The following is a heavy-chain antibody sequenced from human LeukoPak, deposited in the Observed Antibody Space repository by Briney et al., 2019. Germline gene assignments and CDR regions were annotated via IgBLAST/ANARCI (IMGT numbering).Heavy chain of an antibody. CDR1: GFTFNLYW. CDR2: IKQDGGEK. J-gene: IGHJ6*02. Sequence: PGGSLRLSCAASGFTFNLYWMSWVRQAPGKGLEWVANIKQDGGEKYYVDSVKGRFTISRDNGKNSLSLEMNSLRDEDTAVYYCARDFTVVVAAMNYGMDVWGQGTTVTVSS. V-gene: IGHV3-7*01. D-gene: IGHD2-21*02. CDR3: ARDFTVVVAAMNYGMDV.